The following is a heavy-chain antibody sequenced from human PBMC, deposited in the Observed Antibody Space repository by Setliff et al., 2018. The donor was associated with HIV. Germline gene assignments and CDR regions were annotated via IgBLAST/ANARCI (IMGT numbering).Heavy chain of an antibody. CDR3: AKHDFGEGSCFDP. V-gene: IGHV4-38-2*02. D-gene: IGHD3-16*01. CDR1: GQFISDGYY. CDR2: VYHNGKT. J-gene: IGHJ5*02. Sequence: TLSLTCTVSGQFISDGYYWGWIRQPPGKGLEWIGSVYHNGKTYYNPSLKSRVTMSADTSKNQISLMLRSMTAADTAVYYCAKHDFGEGSCFDPWGQGSLVTVAS.